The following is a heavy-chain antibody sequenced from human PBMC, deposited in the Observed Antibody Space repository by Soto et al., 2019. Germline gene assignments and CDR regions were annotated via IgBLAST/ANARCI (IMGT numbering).Heavy chain of an antibody. CDR2: IYYSGNS. CDR1: GGSISSISYY. V-gene: IGHV4-39*01. J-gene: IGHJ6*03. D-gene: IGHD6-13*01. Sequence: SETLSLTYTVSGGSISSISYYWGWLRQPPGKGLEWIGSIYYSGNSYYNPSLKNRVTISVDTSKRQFSLRLSSVTAADAAVYYCARLTESSSWYKAHYYCYMDVWGKGTTVTVSS. CDR3: ARLTESSSWYKAHYYCYMDV.